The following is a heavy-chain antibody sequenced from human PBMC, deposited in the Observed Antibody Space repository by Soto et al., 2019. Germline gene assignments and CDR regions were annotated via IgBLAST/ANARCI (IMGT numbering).Heavy chain of an antibody. D-gene: IGHD2-2*01. Sequence: EVQLVESGGGLVKPGGSLRLSCAAFGFTFSSYSMNWVRQAPGKGLEWVSSISSSSSYIYYADSVKGRFTISRDNAKNSLYLQMNSLRAEDTAVYYCASSQYQLLSFCPFDPWGQGTLVTVSS. V-gene: IGHV3-21*01. CDR1: GFTFSSYS. CDR2: ISSSSSYI. J-gene: IGHJ5*02. CDR3: ASSQYQLLSFCPFDP.